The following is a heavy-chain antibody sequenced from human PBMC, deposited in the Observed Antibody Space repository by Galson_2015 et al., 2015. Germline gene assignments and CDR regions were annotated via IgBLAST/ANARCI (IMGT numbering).Heavy chain of an antibody. CDR3: ARDHRPGIAVPVRGAALDV. CDR1: GYTFTGYL. J-gene: IGHJ3*01. CDR2: FNPNTGNS. Sequence: SVKVSCKASGYTFTGYLIQWVRQAPGQGLEWMGRFNPNTGNSDYAQKFLGRVTMTADTSINTAYMEVRSLRSDDTAMYYCARDHRPGIAVPVRGAALDVWGQGT. V-gene: IGHV1-2*06. D-gene: IGHD6-19*01.